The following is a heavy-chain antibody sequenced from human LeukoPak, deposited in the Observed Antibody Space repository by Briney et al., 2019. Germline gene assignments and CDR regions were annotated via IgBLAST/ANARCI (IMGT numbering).Heavy chain of an antibody. J-gene: IGHJ4*02. CDR2: SSSSGSTI. Sequence: PGGSLRLSCAASGSTFSSYEMNWVRQAPGKGLEWVSYSSSSGSTIYYADSVKGRFTISRDNAKNSLYLQMNSLRAEDTAVYYCATYKTTIQGVRLGYFDYWGQGTLVTVSS. CDR3: ATYKTTIQGVRLGYFDY. CDR1: GSTFSSYE. V-gene: IGHV3-48*03. D-gene: IGHD3-10*01.